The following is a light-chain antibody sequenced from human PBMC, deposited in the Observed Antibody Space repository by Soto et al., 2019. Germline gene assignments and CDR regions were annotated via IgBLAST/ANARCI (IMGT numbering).Light chain of an antibody. CDR1: SSNIGAGYD. V-gene: IGLV1-40*01. CDR2: GNS. Sequence: QSVLTQPPSVSGAPGQRVTISCTGSSSNIGAGYDVHWYQQLPGTAPKLLIYGNSNRPSGVPDRFSGSKSGTSASLAITGLQAEHEADYYCQSYDSSLSGYVFGGGTQLTVL. CDR3: QSYDSSLSGYV. J-gene: IGLJ7*01.